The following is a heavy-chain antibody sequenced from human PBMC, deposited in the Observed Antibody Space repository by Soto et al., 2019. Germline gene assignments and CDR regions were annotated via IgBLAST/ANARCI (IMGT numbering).Heavy chain of an antibody. CDR3: ARNPIAAAGKVVGYFDY. CDR2: IYYSGST. J-gene: IGHJ4*02. V-gene: IGHV4-30-4*01. CDR1: GGSISSGDYY. D-gene: IGHD6-13*01. Sequence: SETLSLTCTVSGGSISSGDYYWSWIRQPPGKGLEWIGYIYYSGSTYYNPSLKSRVTISVDTSKNQFSLKLSSVTAADTAVYYCARNPIAAAGKVVGYFDYWGQGTLVTVSS.